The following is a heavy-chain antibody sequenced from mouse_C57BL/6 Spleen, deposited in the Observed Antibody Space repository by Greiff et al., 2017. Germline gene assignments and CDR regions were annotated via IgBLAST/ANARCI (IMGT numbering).Heavy chain of an antibody. CDR1: GYSFTGYY. J-gene: IGHJ1*03. D-gene: IGHD1-1*01. Sequence: VQLKQSGPELVKPGASVKISCKASGYSFTGYYMNWVKQSPEKSLEWIGEINPSTGGTTYNQKFKAKATLTVDKSSSTAYMQLKSLTSEDSAVYYCARWDYGSSYVDWYFDVWGTGTTVTVSS. CDR2: INPSTGGT. CDR3: ARWDYGSSYVDWYFDV. V-gene: IGHV1-42*01.